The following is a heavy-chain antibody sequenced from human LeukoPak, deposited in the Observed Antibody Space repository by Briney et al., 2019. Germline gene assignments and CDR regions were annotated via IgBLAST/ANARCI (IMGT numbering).Heavy chain of an antibody. CDR2: IKSKTDGGTT. D-gene: IGHD6-19*01. CDR1: GFTFSNAW. J-gene: IGHJ4*02. Sequence: GGSLRLSCAASGFTFSNAWMSWVRQAPGKGLEWVGRIKSKTDGGTTDYAAPVKGRFTISRDDSKNTLYLQMNSLKTEDTAVYYCTTGPPEGSGWSMFPRALDYWGQGTLVTVSS. CDR3: TTGPPEGSGWSMFPRALDY. V-gene: IGHV3-15*01.